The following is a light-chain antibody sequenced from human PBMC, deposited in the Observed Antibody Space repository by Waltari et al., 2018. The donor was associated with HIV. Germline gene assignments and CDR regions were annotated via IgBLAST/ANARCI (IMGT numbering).Light chain of an antibody. V-gene: IGKV1-5*03. Sequence: DIQMTQSPSNLSASVGDTVVSTCRASQSIDNWLAWYQQNPGRAPRLLVSRTSLLESGVSSRFRGSGSGTEFTLTIRSLQPDDIGTYYCQQYSTHYAFGQGTRVE. CDR2: RTS. CDR1: QSIDNW. CDR3: QQYSTHYA. J-gene: IGKJ2*01.